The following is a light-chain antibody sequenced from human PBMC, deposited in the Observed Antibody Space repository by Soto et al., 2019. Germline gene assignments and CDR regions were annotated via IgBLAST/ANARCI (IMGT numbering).Light chain of an antibody. V-gene: IGKV3-15*01. Sequence: EIVMTQSPATLSVSPGERATLSCRASQSISSNLAWYQQKLGQAPRLLIYRASTRATGIPARFSGSGSGTDFTLTISRLEPEDFAVYYCQQYGSSLRTFGQGTKVDIK. CDR2: RAS. CDR1: QSISSN. J-gene: IGKJ1*01. CDR3: QQYGSSLRT.